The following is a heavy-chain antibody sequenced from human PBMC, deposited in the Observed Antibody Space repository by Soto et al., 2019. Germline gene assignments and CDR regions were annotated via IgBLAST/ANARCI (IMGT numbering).Heavy chain of an antibody. CDR2: MNPNSGNT. CDR1: GYTFTSYD. D-gene: IGHD3-10*01. J-gene: IGHJ5*02. Sequence: ASVKVSCKASGYTFTSYDINWVRQATGQGLEWMGWMNPNSGNTGYAQKFQGRVTMTRNTSISTAYMELSSLRSEDTAVYYCARGQTKLLWLGEVYGGFDPWGQEPLVTVSS. V-gene: IGHV1-8*01. CDR3: ARGQTKLLWLGEVYGGFDP.